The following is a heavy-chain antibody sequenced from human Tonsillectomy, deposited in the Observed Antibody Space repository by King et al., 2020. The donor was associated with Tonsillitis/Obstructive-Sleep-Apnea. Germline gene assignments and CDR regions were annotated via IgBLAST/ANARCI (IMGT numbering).Heavy chain of an antibody. CDR2: ISYDGSNK. CDR1: GFTFSNYG. V-gene: IGHV3-30*18. Sequence: VQLVESGGGVVQPGRSLRLSCAASGFTFSNYGMHWVRQAPGKGLEWVAVISYDGSNKYYAHSVKSRITISRDNSKNTLYLQMNSLRGEDTAVYYCANDYSLFDSWRQAT. J-gene: IGHJ5*02. CDR3: ANDYSLFDS.